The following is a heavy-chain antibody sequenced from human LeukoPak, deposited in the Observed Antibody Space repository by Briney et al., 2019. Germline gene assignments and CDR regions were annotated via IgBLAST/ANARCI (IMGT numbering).Heavy chain of an antibody. J-gene: IGHJ4*02. CDR3: ARGRRIAAAGLYYFDY. CDR1: GFTFSNYA. D-gene: IGHD6-13*01. CDR2: ISGSGGST. Sequence: SGRSLRLSCAASGFTFSNYAMSWVRQAPGKGLEWVSTISGSGGSTYYADSVKGRFTISGDNSKNTLYLQMNSLRAEDTAVYYCARGRRIAAAGLYYFDYWGQGTLVTVSS. V-gene: IGHV3-23*01.